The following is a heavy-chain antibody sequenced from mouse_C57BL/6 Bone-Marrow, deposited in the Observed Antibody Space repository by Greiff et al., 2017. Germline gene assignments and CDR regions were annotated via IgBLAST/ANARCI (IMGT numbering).Heavy chain of an antibody. V-gene: IGHV2-4*01. J-gene: IGHJ2*01. D-gene: IGHD1-1*01. Sequence: QVQLKQSGPGLVQPSQCLSISCTVSGFSLTSYGVHWVRQPPGKGLEWLGVIWRGGSKDYYAAFISRLSISKDNSKCHVFFKMNSLQADDTAIYYCAKLGGSSYWGQGTTLTVSS. CDR2: IWRGGSK. CDR1: GFSLTSYG. CDR3: AKLGGSSY.